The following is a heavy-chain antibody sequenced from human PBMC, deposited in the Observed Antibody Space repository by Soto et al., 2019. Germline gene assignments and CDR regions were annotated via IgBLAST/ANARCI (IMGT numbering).Heavy chain of an antibody. Sequence: QVQLVESGGGVVQPGRSLRLSCAASGFTFSSYGMHWVRQATVKGLEWVAVIWYDGSNKYDADSVKGRFTISRDNSKNWLCLQMTGLRAVDTAVYYCARTFGELLDDAFDIWGKGPMVTVSS. CDR3: ARTFGELLDDAFDI. D-gene: IGHD3-10*01. CDR2: IWYDGSNK. J-gene: IGHJ3*02. CDR1: GFTFSSYG. V-gene: IGHV3-33*01.